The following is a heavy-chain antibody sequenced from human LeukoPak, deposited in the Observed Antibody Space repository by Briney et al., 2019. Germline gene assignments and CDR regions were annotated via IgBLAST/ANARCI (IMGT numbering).Heavy chain of an antibody. J-gene: IGHJ4*02. Sequence: ASVKVSCKASGYTFTSYGISWVRQAPGQGVEWMGWISAYNGNTNYAQKLQGRVTMTTDTSPRTAYMELRSLRSDDTAVYYCARDRRYMGYCSGGCCYSSGYWGQGTLVTVSS. CDR1: GYTFTSYG. CDR3: ARDRRYMGYCSGGCCYSSGY. V-gene: IGHV1-18*01. D-gene: IGHD2-15*01. CDR2: ISAYNGNT.